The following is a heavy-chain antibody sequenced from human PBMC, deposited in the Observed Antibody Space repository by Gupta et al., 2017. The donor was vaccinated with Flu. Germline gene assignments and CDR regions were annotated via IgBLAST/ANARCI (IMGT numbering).Heavy chain of an antibody. V-gene: IGHV3-48*01. D-gene: IGHD2-2*01. J-gene: IGHJ4*02. CDR1: SSYS. Sequence: SSYSMNWVRQAPGKGLEWVSYISSSSNTIYYADSVKGRFTISRDNAKDSLYLQMNSLRAEDTALYYCARRKSTSSNPLDYWGQGTLVTVSS. CDR2: ISSSSNTI. CDR3: ARRKSTSSNPLDY.